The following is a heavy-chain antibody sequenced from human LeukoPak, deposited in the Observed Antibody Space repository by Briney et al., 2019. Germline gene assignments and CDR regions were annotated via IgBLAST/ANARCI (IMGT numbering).Heavy chain of an antibody. CDR3: ARGRNVVATSGYFDY. J-gene: IGHJ4*02. D-gene: IGHD5-12*01. CDR1: GFTFSSYS. V-gene: IGHV3-21*01. CDR2: ISSSSSYI. Sequence: PGGSLRLSCAASGFTFSSYSMNWVRQAPGKGLEWVSSISSSSSYIYYADSVKGRFTISRDNAKNSLYLQMNSLRAEDTAVYYCARGRNVVATSGYFDYWGQGTLVTVSS.